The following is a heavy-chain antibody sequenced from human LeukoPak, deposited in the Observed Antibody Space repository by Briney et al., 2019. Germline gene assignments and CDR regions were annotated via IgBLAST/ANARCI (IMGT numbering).Heavy chain of an antibody. Sequence: GGSLRLSCAASAFTFSNYAMNWVRQAPGKGLEWVSSISGGGETTYYADSAKGRFTISRDNSQNTLYLQMNSLRAEDTAVYYCARDYADYVGYFFFDYWGQGTLVTVSS. CDR2: ISGGGETT. D-gene: IGHD4-17*01. V-gene: IGHV3-23*01. J-gene: IGHJ4*02. CDR1: AFTFSNYA. CDR3: ARDYADYVGYFFFDY.